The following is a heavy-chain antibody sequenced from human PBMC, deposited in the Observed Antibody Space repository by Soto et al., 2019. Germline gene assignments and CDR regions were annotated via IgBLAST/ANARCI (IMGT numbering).Heavy chain of an antibody. V-gene: IGHV4-34*01. CDR1: GGSFSGYY. Sequence: SETLSLTCAVYGGSFSGYYWSWIRQPPGKGLEWIAEINHSGSTNYNPSLKSRVTISVDTSKNQFSLKLSSVTAQDTAVYYCARGRGIQLWRRYFDYWGQGSLVTVSS. D-gene: IGHD5-18*01. J-gene: IGHJ4*02. CDR2: INHSGST. CDR3: ARGRGIQLWRRYFDY.